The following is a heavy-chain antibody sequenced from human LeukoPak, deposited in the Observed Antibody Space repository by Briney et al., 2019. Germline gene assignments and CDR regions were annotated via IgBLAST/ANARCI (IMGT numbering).Heavy chain of an antibody. CDR1: GASITSSSYF. J-gene: IGHJ1*01. Sequence: SETLSLTCSVSGASITSSSYFWGWIRQPPGKGLEWIGSIYYSGSTYYNPSLKSRVTISVDTSKNQYSLNLYSVTAADTAVYYCAPYCSGGSCTGHVQHWGQGTLVTVFS. D-gene: IGHD2-15*01. V-gene: IGHV4-39*01. CDR3: APYCSGGSCTGHVQH. CDR2: IYYSGST.